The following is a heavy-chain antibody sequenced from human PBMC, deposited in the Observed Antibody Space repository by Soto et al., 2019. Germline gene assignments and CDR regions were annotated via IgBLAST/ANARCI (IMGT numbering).Heavy chain of an antibody. D-gene: IGHD6-19*01. CDR1: GGSISSYY. V-gene: IGHV4-59*01. CDR3: ARGVIGSSGHDAFDI. J-gene: IGHJ3*02. CDR2: IYYSGST. Sequence: SDTLSLTCTVSGGSISSYYWSWIRQPPGKGLEWIGYIYYSGSTNYNPSLKSRVTISVDTSKNQFSLKLSSVTAADTAVYYCARGVIGSSGHDAFDIWGQGTMVTVSS.